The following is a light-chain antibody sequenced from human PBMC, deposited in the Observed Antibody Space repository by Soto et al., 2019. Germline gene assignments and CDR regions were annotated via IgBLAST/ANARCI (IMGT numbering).Light chain of an antibody. CDR3: CSYAGSNNLKV. Sequence: QSVLTQPPSASGSPGQSVTISCTGTSSDVGGYNYVSWYRQHPGKAPKLMIYEVTKRPSGVPDRFSGSKSGNTASLTVSGLQAEDEADYYCCSYAGSNNLKVFGTGTKVTVL. CDR2: EVT. V-gene: IGLV2-8*01. CDR1: SSDVGGYNY. J-gene: IGLJ1*01.